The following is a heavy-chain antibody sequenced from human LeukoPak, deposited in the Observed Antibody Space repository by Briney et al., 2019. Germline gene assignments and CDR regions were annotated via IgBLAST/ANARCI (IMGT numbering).Heavy chain of an antibody. CDR1: GFTFDDYA. Sequence: GGSLRLSCAASGFTFDDYAMHWVRQAPGKGLEWVSLISGDGGSTCYADSVKGRFTISRDNSKNSLYLQMNSLRTEDTALYYCAKDPASYGSTYYYYGMDVWGQGTTVTVSS. D-gene: IGHD5-18*01. CDR2: ISGDGGST. J-gene: IGHJ6*02. CDR3: AKDPASYGSTYYYYGMDV. V-gene: IGHV3-43*02.